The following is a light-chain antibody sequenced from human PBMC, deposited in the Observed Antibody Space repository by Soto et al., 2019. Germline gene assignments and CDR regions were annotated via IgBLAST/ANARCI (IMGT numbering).Light chain of an antibody. J-gene: IGLJ1*01. CDR3: KTNAGGNTYV. CDR1: TNDIGVYDF. CDR2: EVV. V-gene: IGLV2-8*01. Sequence: QSVLAQPPSATGSPGRSVAISCTGTTNDIGVYDFVSWYQHHPGKAPRLIIYEVVQRPSGVSDRFSGSKSGNTASLTVSGLQGGDEADYFCKTNAGGNTYVFGSGGKVTGL.